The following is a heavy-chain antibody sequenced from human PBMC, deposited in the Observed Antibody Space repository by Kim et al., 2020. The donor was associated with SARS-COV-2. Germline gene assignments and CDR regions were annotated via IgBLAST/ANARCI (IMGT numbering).Heavy chain of an antibody. J-gene: IGHJ3*02. CDR3: ARDYYGSGSYYVDAFDI. V-gene: IGHV3-48*02. Sequence: VKGRFTISRDNAKNSLYLQMKSLRDEDTAVYYCARDYYGSGSYYVDAFDIWGQGTMVTVSS. D-gene: IGHD3-10*01.